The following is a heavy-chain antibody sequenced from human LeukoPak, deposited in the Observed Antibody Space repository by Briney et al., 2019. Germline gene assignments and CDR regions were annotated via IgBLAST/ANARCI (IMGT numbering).Heavy chain of an antibody. CDR2: INPNSGGT. J-gene: IGHJ3*02. CDR1: GYTFTGYY. Sequence: VASVKVSCKASGYTFTGYYMHWVRQAPGQGLEWMGRINPNSGGTNYAQKFQGRVTMTRDTSISTAYMELSRLRSDDTAVYYCARTMIVPLPGDVFDIWGQGTMVTVSS. D-gene: IGHD3-22*01. V-gene: IGHV1-2*06. CDR3: ARTMIVPLPGDVFDI.